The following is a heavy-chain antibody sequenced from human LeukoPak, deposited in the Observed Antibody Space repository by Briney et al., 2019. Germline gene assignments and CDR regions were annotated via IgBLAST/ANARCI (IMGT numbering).Heavy chain of an antibody. CDR1: GGSFSGYY. D-gene: IGHD3-22*01. Sequence: KPSETLSLTCAVYGGSFSGYYWSWIRQPPGKGLEWIGEINHSGSTNYNPSLKSRVTISVDTSKNQFSLKLSSVTAADTAVYYCARVGGSSGYYHYYYYYMDVWGKGTTVTVSS. V-gene: IGHV4-34*01. J-gene: IGHJ6*03. CDR2: INHSGST. CDR3: ARVGGSSGYYHYYYYYMDV.